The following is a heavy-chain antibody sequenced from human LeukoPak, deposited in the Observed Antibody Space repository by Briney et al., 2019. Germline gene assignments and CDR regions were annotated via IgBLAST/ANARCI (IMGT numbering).Heavy chain of an antibody. D-gene: IGHD5-12*01. CDR3: ASIGTGYDYFDY. CDR1: GGSFSGYY. CDR2: INHSGST. J-gene: IGHJ4*02. V-gene: IGHV4-34*01. Sequence: SETLSLTCAVYGGSFSGYYWSWIRQPPGKGLEWIGEINHSGSTNYNPSLKSRVTISVDTSKNQFSLKLSSGTAADTAVYYCASIGTGYDYFDYWGQGTLVTVSS.